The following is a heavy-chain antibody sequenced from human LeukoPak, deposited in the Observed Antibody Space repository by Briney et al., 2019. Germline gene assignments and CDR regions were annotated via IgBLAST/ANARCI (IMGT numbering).Heavy chain of an antibody. D-gene: IGHD6-19*01. CDR2: ISGSGGST. V-gene: IGHV3-23*01. Sequence: GESLRLSCAASGFTFTTYWMSWVRQAPGKGLEWVSAISGSGGSTYYADSVKGRFTISRDNSKNTLYLQMNSLRAEDTAVYYCAKGSSSSGWYFNADYWGQGTLVTVSS. CDR1: GFTFTTYW. CDR3: AKGSSSSGWYFNADY. J-gene: IGHJ4*02.